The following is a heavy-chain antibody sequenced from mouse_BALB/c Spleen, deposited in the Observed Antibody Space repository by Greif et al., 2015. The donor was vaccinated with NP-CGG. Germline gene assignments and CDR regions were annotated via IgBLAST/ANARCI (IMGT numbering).Heavy chain of an antibody. V-gene: IGHV1-7*01. Sequence: QVQLQQSGAELAKPGASVKMSCKASGCTFTSYWMHWVKQRPGRGLEWIGYINPSTGYTEYNQKFKDKATLTADESSSTAYMQLSSLTSEDSAVYYCATGTYFDVWGAGTTVTVSS. D-gene: IGHD4-1*01. CDR2: INPSTGYT. J-gene: IGHJ1*01. CDR3: ATGTYFDV. CDR1: GCTFTSYW.